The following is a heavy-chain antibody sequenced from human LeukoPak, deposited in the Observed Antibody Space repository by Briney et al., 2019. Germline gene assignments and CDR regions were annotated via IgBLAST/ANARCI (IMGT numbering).Heavy chain of an antibody. CDR2: INHSGST. J-gene: IGHJ4*02. CDR1: GGSFSGYY. D-gene: IGHD5-18*01. Sequence: SETLSLTCAVYGGSFSGYYWSWIRQPPGKGLEWIGEINHSGSTNYNPSLKSRVTISVDTSKNQFSLKLSSVTAADTAVYYCARDLYSYNLDAEYWGQGTLVTVSS. V-gene: IGHV4-34*01. CDR3: ARDLYSYNLDAEY.